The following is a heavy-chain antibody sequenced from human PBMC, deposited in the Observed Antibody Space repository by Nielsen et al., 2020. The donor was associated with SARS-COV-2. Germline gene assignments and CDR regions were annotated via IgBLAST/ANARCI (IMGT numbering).Heavy chain of an antibody. D-gene: IGHD3-10*01. CDR3: AKHTESGDY. Sequence: ASVKVSCKASGYTFTSYYMHWVRQAPGQGLEWMGWISAYNGNTNYAQKLQGRVTMTTDTSTSTAYMELRSLRSDDTAVYYCAKHTESGDYWGQGTLVTVSS. CDR1: GYTFTSYY. J-gene: IGHJ4*02. CDR2: ISAYNGNT. V-gene: IGHV1-18*04.